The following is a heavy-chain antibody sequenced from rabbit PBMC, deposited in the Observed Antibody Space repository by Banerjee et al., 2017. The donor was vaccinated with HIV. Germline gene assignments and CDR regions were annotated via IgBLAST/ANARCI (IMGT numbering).Heavy chain of an antibody. J-gene: IGHJ4*01. CDR2: INTGSGSA. D-gene: IGHD8-1*01. CDR3: ARMVTGSGFGGYFNL. V-gene: IGHV1S40*01. Sequence: QSLEESGGDLVKPGASLALTCTASGFSLSNNYVMCWVRQAPGKGLEWIGCINTGSGSAYYASWAKGRFTISKTSSTTVTLQMTSLTAADTATYFCARMVTGSGFGGYFNLWGQGTLVTVS. CDR1: GFSLSNNYV.